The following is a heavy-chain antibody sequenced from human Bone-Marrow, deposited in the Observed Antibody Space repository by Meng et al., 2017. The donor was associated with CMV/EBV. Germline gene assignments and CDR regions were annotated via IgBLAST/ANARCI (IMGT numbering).Heavy chain of an antibody. CDR2: ISYDGSNK. D-gene: IGHD5-12*01. CDR1: GFTFSSYA. V-gene: IGHV3-30-3*01. CDR3: ATPYVDIVATIRGYYGMDV. Sequence: GGSLRLSCAASGFTFSSYAMHWVRQAPGKGLEWVAVISYDGSNKYYADSVKGRFTISRDNSKNTLYLQMNSLRAEDTAVYYCATPYVDIVATIRGYYGMDVWGQGTTVTVSS. J-gene: IGHJ6*02.